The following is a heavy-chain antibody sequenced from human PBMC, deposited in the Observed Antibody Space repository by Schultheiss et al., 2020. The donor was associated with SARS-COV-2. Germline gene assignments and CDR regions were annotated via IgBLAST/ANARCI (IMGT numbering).Heavy chain of an antibody. CDR3: ARDGGDYGDYGY. Sequence: SETLSLTCAVSGGSISSSNWWSWVRQPPGKGLEWIGSIYYSGSTYYNPSLKSRVTISVDTSKNQFSLKLSSVTAADTAVYYCARDGGDYGDYGYWGQGTLVTVSS. CDR2: IYYSGST. V-gene: IGHV4-4*02. J-gene: IGHJ4*02. CDR1: GGSISSSNW. D-gene: IGHD4-17*01.